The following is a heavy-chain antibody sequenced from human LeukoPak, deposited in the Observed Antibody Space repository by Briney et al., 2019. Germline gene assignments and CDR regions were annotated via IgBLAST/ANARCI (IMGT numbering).Heavy chain of an antibody. CDR3: ARGLLGNSQRGYFDF. J-gene: IGHJ4*02. CDR2: ISYDGSNK. Sequence: GGSLRLSCAASGFTFNRYAMHWVRQAPGKGLEWVAVISYDGSNKYYADSVKGRFTISRDNSKNTLYLQMNSLRAEDTSVYYCARGLLGNSQRGYFDFWGRGILVTVSS. CDR1: GFTFNRYA. D-gene: IGHD4-23*01. V-gene: IGHV3-30-3*01.